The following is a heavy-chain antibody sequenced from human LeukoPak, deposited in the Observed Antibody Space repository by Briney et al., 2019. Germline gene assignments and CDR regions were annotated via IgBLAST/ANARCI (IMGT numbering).Heavy chain of an antibody. Sequence: SETLSLTCTVSGYSISSGYYWGWIRQPPGKGLWWIGSIYHSGSTYYNPSLKSRVTISVDTSKNQFSLKLSSVTAADTAVYYCARDHDSSSWYSDYWGQGTLVTVSS. J-gene: IGHJ4*02. CDR1: GYSISSGYY. CDR2: IYHSGST. CDR3: ARDHDSSSWYSDY. D-gene: IGHD6-13*01. V-gene: IGHV4-38-2*02.